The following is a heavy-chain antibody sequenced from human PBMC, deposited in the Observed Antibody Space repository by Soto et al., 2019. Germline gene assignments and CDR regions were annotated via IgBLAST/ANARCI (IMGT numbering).Heavy chain of an antibody. Sequence: VGSLRISCAASGFTFSSYSMNWVRQAPGKGLEWVSSISSSSSYIYYADSVKGRFTISRDNAKNSLYLQMNSLRAEDTAVYYCGSIHEYSSSDIYWGQGTLVTVSS. CDR3: GSIHEYSSSDIY. CDR2: ISSSSSYI. D-gene: IGHD6-6*01. J-gene: IGHJ4*02. V-gene: IGHV3-21*01. CDR1: GFTFSSYS.